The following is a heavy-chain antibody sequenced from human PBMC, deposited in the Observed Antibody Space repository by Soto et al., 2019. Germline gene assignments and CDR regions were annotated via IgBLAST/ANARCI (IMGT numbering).Heavy chain of an antibody. CDR2: IIPIFGTA. D-gene: IGHD2-2*01. J-gene: IGHJ6*02. V-gene: IGHV1-69*01. Sequence: QVQLVQSGAEVKKPGSSVKVSCKASGGTFSSYAISWVRQAPGQGLEWMGGIIPIFGTANYAQKFQGRVTITADESTSTAYMELSSLRSEDTAVYDYARDNKPGNYYYYGMDVWGQGTTVTVSS. CDR1: GGTFSSYA. CDR3: ARDNKPGNYYYYGMDV.